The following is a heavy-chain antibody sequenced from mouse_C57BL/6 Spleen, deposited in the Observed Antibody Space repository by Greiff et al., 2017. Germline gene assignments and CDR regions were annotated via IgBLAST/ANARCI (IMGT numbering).Heavy chain of an antibody. CDR1: GYTFTDYN. Sequence: DVKLQESGPELVKPGASVKMSCKASGYTFTDYNMHWVKQSHGKSLGWIGYINPNNGGTSYNQKFKGKATLTVNKSSSTAYMELRSLTSEASAVYYCARPYYSNSWFAYWGQGTLVTVSA. D-gene: IGHD2-5*01. J-gene: IGHJ3*01. CDR3: ARPYYSNSWFAY. V-gene: IGHV1-22*01. CDR2: INPNNGGT.